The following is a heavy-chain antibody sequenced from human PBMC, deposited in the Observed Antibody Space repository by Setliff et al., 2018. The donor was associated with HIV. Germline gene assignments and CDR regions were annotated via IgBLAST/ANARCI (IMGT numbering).Heavy chain of an antibody. CDR1: GYTFTNYA. CDR2: TNAGNGNT. V-gene: IGHV1-3*01. Sequence: ASVKVSCKASGYTFTNYAMHWVRQAPGQRLEWMGWTNAGNGNTKYSQKIQGRVTITRDTSASTAYMELRSLSSDDTAVYYCAREDYIFDAFDMWGQGTMVTVSS. J-gene: IGHJ3*02. CDR3: AREDYIFDAFDM. D-gene: IGHD3-16*01.